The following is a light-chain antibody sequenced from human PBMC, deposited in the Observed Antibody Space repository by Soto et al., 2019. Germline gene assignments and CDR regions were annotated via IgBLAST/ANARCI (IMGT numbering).Light chain of an antibody. CDR3: QSYDSSLSGYV. CDR2: RNS. J-gene: IGLJ1*01. Sequence: QAVVTQPPSVSGAPGQRVTISCTGSSSNIGAGYDVHWYQQLPGTAPKLLIYRNSNRPSGVPDRFSGSKSGTSASLAITGLQAEDEADYYCQSYDSSLSGYVFGTGTKVTVL. V-gene: IGLV1-40*01. CDR1: SSNIGAGYD.